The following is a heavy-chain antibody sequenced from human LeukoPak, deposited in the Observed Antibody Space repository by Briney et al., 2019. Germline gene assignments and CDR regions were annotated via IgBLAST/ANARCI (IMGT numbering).Heavy chain of an antibody. CDR2: TYSGGST. Sequence: GGSLRLPCAASGFTVSSNYTSWVRQAPGKGLEWVSVTYSGGSTYYADSVKGRFTISRDNSKNTLYFQMNSLRAEDTAVYYCASKRGYNYGYDNWGQGTLVTVSS. V-gene: IGHV3-53*01. J-gene: IGHJ4*02. D-gene: IGHD5-18*01. CDR3: ASKRGYNYGYDN. CDR1: GFTVSSNY.